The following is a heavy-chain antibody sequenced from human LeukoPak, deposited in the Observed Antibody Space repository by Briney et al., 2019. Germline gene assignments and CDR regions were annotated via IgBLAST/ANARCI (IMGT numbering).Heavy chain of an antibody. CDR1: GFTFSSYA. CDR2: ISYDGSNK. Sequence: GRSLILSCAASGFTFSSYAMHWVRQAPGKGLEWVAVISYDGSNKYYADSVKGRFTIFRDNSKNTLYLQMNSLRAEDTAVYYCARDRVYGMDVWGQGTTVTVSS. J-gene: IGHJ6*02. V-gene: IGHV3-30-3*01. CDR3: ARDRVYGMDV.